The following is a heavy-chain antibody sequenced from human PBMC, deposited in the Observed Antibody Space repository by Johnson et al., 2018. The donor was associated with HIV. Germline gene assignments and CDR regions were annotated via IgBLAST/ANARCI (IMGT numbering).Heavy chain of an antibody. CDR1: RFTFRSYW. D-gene: IGHD3-10*01. J-gene: IGHJ3*02. CDR2: IKQDASDK. Sequence: VQLVESGGGLVQPGGSLRLSCAASRFTFRSYWMSWVRQAPGTGLEWVANIKQDASDKYYVDSVTGRFTISRDNAKNSLYLQMNRLRAEDTAVYYCARVGATMVRGVIGDAFDIWGQGTMVTVSS. CDR3: ARVGATMVRGVIGDAFDI. V-gene: IGHV3-7*01.